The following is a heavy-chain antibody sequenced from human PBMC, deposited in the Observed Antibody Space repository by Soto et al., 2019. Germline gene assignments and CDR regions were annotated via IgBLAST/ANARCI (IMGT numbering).Heavy chain of an antibody. CDR3: ARERDDSSGSSSEYFQH. J-gene: IGHJ1*01. CDR1: GYTFTSYG. D-gene: IGHD6-13*01. V-gene: IGHV1-18*01. Sequence: ASVKSCCKASGYTFTSYGIHWVRQAPGQGLEWMGWISAYNGNTNYAQKLQGRVTMTTDTSTSTAYMELRSLRSDDTAVYYCARERDDSSGSSSEYFQHWGQGTLVTVSS. CDR2: ISAYNGNT.